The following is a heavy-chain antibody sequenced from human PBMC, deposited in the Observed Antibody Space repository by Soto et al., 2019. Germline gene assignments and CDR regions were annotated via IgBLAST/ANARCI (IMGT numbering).Heavy chain of an antibody. CDR1: GGTFTKYG. V-gene: IGHV1-69*01. D-gene: IGHD2-8*01. CDR3: TREDVDVLPRAVDNYHSYGMEV. CDR2: IIPMSGTP. Sequence: QVQLVQSGAEVKKPGSSVKVSCKASGGTFTKYGISWVRQAPGQGLEWMGGIIPMSGTPNYAQKFQGRVVLPADESTRIGYMVSSRMTTEDSAVYYGTREDVDVLPRAVDNYHSYGMEVWGHGTKDTGSS. J-gene: IGHJ6*02.